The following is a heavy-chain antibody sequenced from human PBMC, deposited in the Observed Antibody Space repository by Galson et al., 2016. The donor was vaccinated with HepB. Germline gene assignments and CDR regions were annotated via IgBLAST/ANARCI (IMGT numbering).Heavy chain of an antibody. CDR3: ARDEGFYNGMDV. CDR2: IQNPGST. Sequence: SETLSLTCTVSSGSVSSGGYYWSWVRQSPGKGLEWIGYIQNPGSTNYNPSLKGRVTISIDRSKNQFFLELTSVTAADTAVYYCARDEGFYNGMDVWGKGTTVTVSS. D-gene: IGHD2/OR15-2a*01. CDR1: SGSVSSGGYY. J-gene: IGHJ6*04. V-gene: IGHV4-61*08.